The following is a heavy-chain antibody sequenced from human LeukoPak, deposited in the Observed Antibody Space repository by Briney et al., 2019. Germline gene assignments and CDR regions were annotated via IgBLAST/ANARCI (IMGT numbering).Heavy chain of an antibody. V-gene: IGHV3-53*01. CDR2: IYSGGST. Sequence: GGSLRLSCAASGFTVSSNYMSWVRQAPGKGLEWVSVIYSGGSTYYADSVKGRFTISRDNTKNSLYLQMNRLRAEDTAVYYCASGALVGSSIFDYWGQGTLVTVSS. CDR1: GFTVSSNY. CDR3: ASGALVGSSIFDY. D-gene: IGHD3-10*01. J-gene: IGHJ4*02.